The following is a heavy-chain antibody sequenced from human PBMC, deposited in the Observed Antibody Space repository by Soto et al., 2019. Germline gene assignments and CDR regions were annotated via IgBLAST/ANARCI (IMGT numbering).Heavy chain of an antibody. J-gene: IGHJ6*03. Sequence: SETLCLTWTVSGGSIRSGGYYWSWIRKHPGKGLEWIGYIYYSGSTYYNPSLKSRVTISVDTSKNQFSLKLSSVTAADTAVYYCARGYYDILTGYHDLYYMDVWGKGTTVTVSS. CDR2: IYYSGST. CDR1: GGSIRSGGYY. CDR3: ARGYYDILTGYHDLYYMDV. V-gene: IGHV4-31*02. D-gene: IGHD3-9*01.